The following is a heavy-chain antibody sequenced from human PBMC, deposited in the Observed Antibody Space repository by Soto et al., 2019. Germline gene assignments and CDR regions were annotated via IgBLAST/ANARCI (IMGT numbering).Heavy chain of an antibody. J-gene: IGHJ4*02. D-gene: IGHD3-10*01. CDR3: ARGRASGSYYLLDY. Sequence: ASVKVSCKASGNTFTSYDINCVRQATGHGLEWMGWINPNSGNIGYAQKFQGRVTMTRDTAIRTAYVEVSRLRSDDTAVYYCARGRASGSYYLLDYWGQGTLVTVSS. CDR1: GNTFTSYD. V-gene: IGHV1-8*01. CDR2: INPNSGNI.